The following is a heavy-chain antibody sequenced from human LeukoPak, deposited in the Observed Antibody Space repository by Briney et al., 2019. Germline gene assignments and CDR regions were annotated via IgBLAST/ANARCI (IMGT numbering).Heavy chain of an antibody. V-gene: IGHV4-38-2*02. J-gene: IGHJ4*02. CDR2: IHHRGST. CDR3: ASGQDDYVWGSYRHSLDY. Sequence: SETLSLTCSVSGYSISSGSYWGWIRQPPGKGLEWIGSIHHRGSTYYNPSLKSRVTISVDTSKNQFSLKLSSVTAADTAVYYCASGQDDYVWGSYRHSLDYWGQGTLVTVSS. D-gene: IGHD3-16*02. CDR1: GYSISSGSY.